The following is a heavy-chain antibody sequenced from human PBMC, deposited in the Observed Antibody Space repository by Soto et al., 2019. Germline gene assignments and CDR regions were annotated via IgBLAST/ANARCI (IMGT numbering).Heavy chain of an antibody. J-gene: IGHJ6*01. CDR1: GYTFTGYY. V-gene: IGHV1-2*02. D-gene: IGHD6-13*01. CDR3: ARELAADGTYYYYGREG. CDR2: INPNSGGT. Sequence: ASVKISCKASGYTFTGYYMHGVRQAPGQGLEWMGWINPNSGGTNYAQKFQGRVTMTRDTSISTAYMELSRLRSDDTAVYYCARELAADGTYYYYGREGSGRRATVAVCS.